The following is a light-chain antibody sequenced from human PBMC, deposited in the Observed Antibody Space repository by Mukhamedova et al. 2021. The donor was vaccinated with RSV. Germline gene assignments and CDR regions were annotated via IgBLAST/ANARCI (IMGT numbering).Light chain of an antibody. CDR2: AAY. Sequence: GKAPKLLISAAYTLQSGVPSRFSVSGSGTDFTLTINSLQAEDFATYYCQQFNTDPITFGQVTRLEIK. V-gene: IGKV1-9*01. J-gene: IGKJ5*01. CDR3: QQFNTDPIT.